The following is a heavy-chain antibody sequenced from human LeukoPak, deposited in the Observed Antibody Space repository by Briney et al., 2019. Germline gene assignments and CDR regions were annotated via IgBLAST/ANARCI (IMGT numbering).Heavy chain of an antibody. J-gene: IGHJ4*02. Sequence: SETLSLTCTVSGGSISTYYWSWIRQPPGKGLEWIGYISYSGSTNYNPSLKSRVTISLDTSKNQFALKLSSVTAAATAVYYCARSIIGTRSKFDYWGQGTLVTVSS. CDR3: ARSIIGTRSKFDY. D-gene: IGHD1/OR15-1a*01. CDR2: ISYSGST. CDR1: GGSISTYY. V-gene: IGHV4-59*08.